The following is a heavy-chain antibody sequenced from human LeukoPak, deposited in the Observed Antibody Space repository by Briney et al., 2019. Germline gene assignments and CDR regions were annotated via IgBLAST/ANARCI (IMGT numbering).Heavy chain of an antibody. CDR1: GFTFSSYE. CDR2: ISSSGSTI. Sequence: GGSLRLSCAASGFTFSSYEMNWVRQAPGKGLERVSYISSSGSTIYYADSVKGRFTISRDNAKNSLYLQMNSLRAEDTAVYYCARNMVRGVPTFDYWGQGTLVTVSS. J-gene: IGHJ4*02. D-gene: IGHD3-10*01. CDR3: ARNMVRGVPTFDY. V-gene: IGHV3-48*03.